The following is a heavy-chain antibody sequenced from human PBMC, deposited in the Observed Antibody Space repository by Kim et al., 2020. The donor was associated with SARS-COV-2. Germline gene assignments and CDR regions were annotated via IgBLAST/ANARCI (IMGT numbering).Heavy chain of an antibody. CDR1: GGSISSGSYY. J-gene: IGHJ4*02. CDR3: ARGVQWFREKGGVDY. V-gene: IGHV4-61*02. Sequence: SETLSLTCTVSGGSISSGSYYWSWIRQPAGKGLEWIGRIYTSGSTNYNPSLKSRVTISVDTSKNQFPLKLSPVTAADTAVYYCARGVQWFREKGGVDYWGQGTLVTVSS. CDR2: IYTSGST. D-gene: IGHD3-10*01.